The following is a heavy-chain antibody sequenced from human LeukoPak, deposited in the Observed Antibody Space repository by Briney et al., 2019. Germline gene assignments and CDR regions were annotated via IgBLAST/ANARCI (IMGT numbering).Heavy chain of an antibody. D-gene: IGHD5-18*01. Sequence: PGGSLRLSCAASGFIFSLYNMKWVRQAPGKGLEWVSSISSSSSYIYYADSVKGRFTISRDNAKNSLYLQMNSLRAEDTAVYYCAGSYSYGYNFDYWGQGTLVTVSS. CDR3: AGSYSYGYNFDY. V-gene: IGHV3-21*01. J-gene: IGHJ4*02. CDR2: ISSSSSYI. CDR1: GFIFSLYN.